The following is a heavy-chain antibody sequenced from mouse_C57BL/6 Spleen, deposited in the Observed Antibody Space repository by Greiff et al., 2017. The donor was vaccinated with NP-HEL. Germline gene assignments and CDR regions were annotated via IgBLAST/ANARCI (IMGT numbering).Heavy chain of an antibody. Sequence: QVQLQQPGAELVKPGASVKLSCKASGYTFTSYWITWVKQRPGQGLEWIGVIYPGGGNTNYNEKFKSKATLTVDTSSSTAYMQLSSLTSEDSAVYYCAPYSNYGYAMDDWGQGTSVTVSS. CDR1: GYTFTSYW. CDR3: APYSNYGYAMDD. V-gene: IGHV1-55*01. J-gene: IGHJ4*01. CDR2: IYPGGGNT. D-gene: IGHD2-5*01.